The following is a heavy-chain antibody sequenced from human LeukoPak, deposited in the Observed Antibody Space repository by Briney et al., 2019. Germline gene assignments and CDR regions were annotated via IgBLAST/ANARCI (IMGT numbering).Heavy chain of an antibody. D-gene: IGHD3-22*01. Sequence: ASVKVSCKASGYTFTGYYMHWVRQAPGQGLEWMGWINPNSGGTNYAQKFQGRVTMTRDTSISTAYMELSSLRSEDTAVYYCARYDSSYDAFDIWGQGTMVTVSS. V-gene: IGHV1-2*02. CDR2: INPNSGGT. CDR1: GYTFTGYY. J-gene: IGHJ3*02. CDR3: ARYDSSYDAFDI.